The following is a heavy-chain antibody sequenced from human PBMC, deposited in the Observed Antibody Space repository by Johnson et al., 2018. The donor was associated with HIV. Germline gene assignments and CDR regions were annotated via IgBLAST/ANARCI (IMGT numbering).Heavy chain of an antibody. Sequence: RFSISRDNSKNTLHLQMNSLRAEDTAVYYCARDTSIAAARAFDIWGQGTMVIVSS. J-gene: IGHJ3*02. D-gene: IGHD6-6*01. CDR3: ARDTSIAAARAFDI. V-gene: IGHV3-30*01.